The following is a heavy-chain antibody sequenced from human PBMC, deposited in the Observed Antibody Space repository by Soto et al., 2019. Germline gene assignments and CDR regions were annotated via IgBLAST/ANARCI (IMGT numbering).Heavy chain of an antibody. CDR1: GFTFSSYG. CDR2: ISYDGSNK. D-gene: IGHD7-27*01. Sequence: QVQLVESGGVVVQPGRSLRLSCAAYGFTFSSYGMHWVRQAPGKGLEWVALISYDGSNKYYADSVKGRFTISRDNAKNTLYLQMNSLRTEDTAVYYCAKDLGHGGRGAFDVWGQGTMVTVSS. J-gene: IGHJ3*01. V-gene: IGHV3-30*18. CDR3: AKDLGHGGRGAFDV.